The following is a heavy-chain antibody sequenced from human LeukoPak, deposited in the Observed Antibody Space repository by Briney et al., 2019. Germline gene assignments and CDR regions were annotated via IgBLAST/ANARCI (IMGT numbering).Heavy chain of an antibody. CDR2: IYYSGST. V-gene: IGHV4-30-4*01. J-gene: IGHJ4*02. CDR1: GGSISTGDYY. D-gene: IGHD3-10*01. Sequence: SETLSLTCTVSGGSISTGDYYWTWIRQPPGKGLEWIVYIYYSGSTYYNPSLRSRVTISVDTSKNQFSLNLSSVTAADTAVYYCARVGVVRGVLEIWGQGALVTVSS. CDR3: ARVGVVRGVLEI.